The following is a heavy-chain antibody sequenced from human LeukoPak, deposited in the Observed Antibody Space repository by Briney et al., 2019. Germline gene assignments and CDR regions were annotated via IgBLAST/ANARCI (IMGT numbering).Heavy chain of an antibody. CDR1: GFTVSSYA. D-gene: IGHD3-3*01. Sequence: PGGSLRLFCGASGFTVSSYAMSWVRQAPGKGLEWVSAISGSGGSTYYADSVKGRFTISRDNSKNTLYLQMNSLRAEDTAVYYCAKDVSRGYDFWSGYYPFFDIWGQGTMVTVSS. J-gene: IGHJ3*02. V-gene: IGHV3-23*01. CDR2: ISGSGGST. CDR3: AKDVSRGYDFWSGYYPFFDI.